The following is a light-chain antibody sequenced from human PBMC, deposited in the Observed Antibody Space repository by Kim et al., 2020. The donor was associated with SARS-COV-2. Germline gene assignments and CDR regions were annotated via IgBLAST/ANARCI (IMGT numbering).Light chain of an antibody. CDR3: QTWGTGIRVV. J-gene: IGLJ2*01. Sequence: SVKLTCTQSSGHSSYAIAWHQQQPEKGPRYLMKLNSDGSHSKGDGIPDRFSGSSSGAERYLTISSLQSEDEADYYCQTWGTGIRVVFGGGTQLTVL. CDR1: SGHSSYA. CDR2: LNSDGSH. V-gene: IGLV4-69*01.